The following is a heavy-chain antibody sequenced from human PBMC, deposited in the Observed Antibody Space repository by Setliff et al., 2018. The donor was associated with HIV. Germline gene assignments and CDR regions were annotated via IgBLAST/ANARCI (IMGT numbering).Heavy chain of an antibody. CDR2: IDYNEIT. V-gene: IGHV4-39*01. J-gene: IGHJ4*02. CDR1: GDSVSRSNYY. CDR3: ASLFRLSGFWISFLPDY. Sequence: SETLSLTCTVSGDSVSRSNYYWAWIRQPPGKGLEWIGSIDYNEITYYNPSLKSRVTLSVGTPRNQFSLYLSSVTASDTAVYYCASLFRLSGFWISFLPDYWGQGILVTVSS. D-gene: IGHD3-3*01.